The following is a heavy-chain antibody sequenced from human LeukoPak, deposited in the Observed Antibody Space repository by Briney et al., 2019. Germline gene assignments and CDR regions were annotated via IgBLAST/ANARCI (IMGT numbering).Heavy chain of an antibody. CDR1: GFTFSSYA. CDR2: ISGRGGST. V-gene: IGHV3-23*01. J-gene: IGHJ4*02. Sequence: GGSLRLSCAASGFTFSSYAMSWVRQAPGKGLEWVAGISGRGGSTYYADSVKGRFTISRDNSKNTLYLQMNSLRAEGTAVYYCAKDEIGARPSVCDYWGQGTLVTVSS. D-gene: IGHD6-6*01. CDR3: AKDEIGARPSVCDY.